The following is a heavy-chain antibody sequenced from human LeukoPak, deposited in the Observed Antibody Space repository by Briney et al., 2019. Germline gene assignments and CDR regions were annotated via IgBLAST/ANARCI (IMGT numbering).Heavy chain of an antibody. Sequence: SETLSLTCTVSGGSISSYYWSWIRQPPGKGLEWIGYIYYSGSTNYNPSLKSRVTISVDTSKNQFSLKLSSVTAADTAVYYCGRHYYDSSGHFPTDYWGQGTLVTVSS. CDR1: GGSISSYY. D-gene: IGHD3-22*01. CDR3: GRHYYDSSGHFPTDY. J-gene: IGHJ4*02. CDR2: IYYSGST. V-gene: IGHV4-59*08.